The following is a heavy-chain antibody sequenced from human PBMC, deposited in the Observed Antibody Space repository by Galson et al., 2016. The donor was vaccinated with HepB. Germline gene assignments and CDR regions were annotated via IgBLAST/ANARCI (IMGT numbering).Heavy chain of an antibody. CDR2: IYYSGST. Sequence: LSLTCTVSGGSISSGGYYWSWIRQHPGKGLEWIGYIYYSGSTYYNPSLKSRVTISVDTSKNQFSLKLNSVTAADTAVYYCARAPNYYYYYYMDVWGKGTTVTVSS. J-gene: IGHJ6*03. CDR3: ARAPNYYYYYYMDV. CDR1: GGSISSGGYY. V-gene: IGHV4-31*03.